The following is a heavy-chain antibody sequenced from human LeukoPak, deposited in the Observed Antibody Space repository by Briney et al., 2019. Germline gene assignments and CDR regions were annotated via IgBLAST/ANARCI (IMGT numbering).Heavy chain of an antibody. CDR3: ARDGVLVVPAARPDY. CDR2: INPNSGGT. CDR1: GYTFTGYY. Sequence: ASVKVSCKASGYTFTGYYMHWVRQAPGQGLEWMGWINPNSGGTNYAQKFQGRVTMTRDTSISTAYMELSRLRSDDTAVYYCARDGVLVVPAARPDYWGQGTLVTFSS. D-gene: IGHD2-2*02. J-gene: IGHJ4*02. V-gene: IGHV1-2*02.